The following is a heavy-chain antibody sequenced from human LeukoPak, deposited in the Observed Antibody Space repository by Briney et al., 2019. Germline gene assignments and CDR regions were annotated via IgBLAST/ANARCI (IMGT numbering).Heavy chain of an antibody. J-gene: IGHJ5*02. V-gene: IGHV3-48*02. CDR3: ARDSIYGDCHNFFGP. D-gene: IGHD4-17*01. Sequence: GGSLRLSCEASGFTLNIYTMNWVRKAPGKGLEWVSYISSSGGTKHYADSVKGRFTISRDNAKNSLYLQMNGLRDEDTAVYYCARDSIYGDCHNFFGPWGQGTLVIVSS. CDR1: GFTLNIYT. CDR2: ISSSGGTK.